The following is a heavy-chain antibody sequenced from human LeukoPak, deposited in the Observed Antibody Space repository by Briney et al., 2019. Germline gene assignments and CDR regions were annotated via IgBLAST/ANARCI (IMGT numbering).Heavy chain of an antibody. J-gene: IGHJ4*02. CDR3: ARTPRGVFDY. CDR1: GGSFSGYY. Sequence: PSETLSLTCAVYGGSFSGYYWSWIRQPPGKGLEWIGEINHSGSTNYNPSLKSRVTISVDTSKNQFSSKLSSVTAADTAVYYCARTPRGVFDYWGQGTLVTVSS. D-gene: IGHD3-10*01. V-gene: IGHV4-34*01. CDR2: INHSGST.